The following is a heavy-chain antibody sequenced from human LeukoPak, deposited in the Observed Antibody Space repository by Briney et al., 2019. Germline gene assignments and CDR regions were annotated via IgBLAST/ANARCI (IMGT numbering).Heavy chain of an antibody. D-gene: IGHD1-7*01. J-gene: IGHJ4*02. Sequence: SETLSLTCAVYGGSFSGYYWSWIRQPPGKGLEWIGEINHSGSTNYNPSLKSRVTISVDTSKNQFSLKLSSVTAADTAVYYCARTGITGTSGGSDYWGQGTLVTVSS. CDR3: ARTGITGTSGGSDY. CDR2: INHSGST. CDR1: GGSFSGYY. V-gene: IGHV4-34*01.